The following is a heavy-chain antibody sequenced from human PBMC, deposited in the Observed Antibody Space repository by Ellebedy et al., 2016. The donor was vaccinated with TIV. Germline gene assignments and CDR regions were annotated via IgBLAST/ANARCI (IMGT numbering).Heavy chain of an antibody. J-gene: IGHJ4*02. D-gene: IGHD6-13*01. Sequence: GGSLRLSCAASGFTFSSYWMHWVRQAPGKGLVWVSRINSDGSSTSYADSVKGRFTISRDNAKNTLYLQMNSLRAEDTAVYYCASLYSSSWYEKDYWGQGTLVTVSS. CDR2: INSDGSST. V-gene: IGHV3-74*01. CDR3: ASLYSSSWYEKDY. CDR1: GFTFSSYW.